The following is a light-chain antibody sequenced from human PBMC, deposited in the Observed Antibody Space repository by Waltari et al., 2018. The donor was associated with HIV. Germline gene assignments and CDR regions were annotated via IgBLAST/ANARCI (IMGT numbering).Light chain of an antibody. CDR1: SSNIGKSS. J-gene: IGLJ2*01. CDR2: DNA. CDR3: DTWDSRLRAGV. Sequence: QSVLTQPPSVSAAPGQKVTISCSGGSSNIGKSSVSWYQQLPGTAPKLLIYDNAKRPSGIPDRFSGSKSGTSATLGITGLQTGDAADYYCDTWDSRLRAGVFGGGTKLTVL. V-gene: IGLV1-51*01.